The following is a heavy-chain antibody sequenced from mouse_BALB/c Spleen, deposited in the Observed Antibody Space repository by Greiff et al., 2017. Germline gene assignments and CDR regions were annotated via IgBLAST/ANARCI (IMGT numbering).Heavy chain of an antibody. J-gene: IGHJ4*01. CDR3: ARHQEYGNYGGFYAMDY. CDR2: ISSGGGST. CDR1: GFAFSSYD. Sequence: DVKLVESGGGLVKPGGSLKLSCAASGFAFSSYDMSWVRQTPEKRLEWVAYISSGGGSTYYPDTVKGRFTISRDNAKNTLYLQMSSLKSEDTAMYYCARHQEYGNYGGFYAMDYWGQGTSVTVSS. V-gene: IGHV5-12-1*01. D-gene: IGHD2-10*02.